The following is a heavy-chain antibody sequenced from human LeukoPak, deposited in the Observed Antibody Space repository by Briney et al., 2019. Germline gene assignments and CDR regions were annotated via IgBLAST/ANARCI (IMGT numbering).Heavy chain of an antibody. CDR1: GFRVSDYY. CDR2: VGNSDNHI. V-gene: IGHV3-11*01. CDR3: AREQWFRFDN. J-gene: IGHJ4*02. D-gene: IGHD3-22*01. Sequence: GGSLGLSCAASGFRVSDYYTTWIRQSPGKGLEWVAVVGNSDNHIDHADSVKGRFTISRDDARNSVYLQMTSLRVEDTAIYYCAREQWFRFDNWGQGALVTVSS.